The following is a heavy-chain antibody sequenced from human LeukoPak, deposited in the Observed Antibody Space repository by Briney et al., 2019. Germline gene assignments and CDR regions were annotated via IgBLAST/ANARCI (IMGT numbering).Heavy chain of an antibody. V-gene: IGHV1-58*02. CDR1: GFTFTSSA. Sequence: SVKVSCKASGFTFTSSAMQWVRQARGQRLEWIGWIVVGSGNTNYAQKFQERVTITRDMSTSTAYMELSSLRSEDTAVYYCARVIREQQLVGFNYYYYYYMDVWGKGTTVTVSS. CDR2: IVVGSGNT. D-gene: IGHD6-13*01. CDR3: ARVIREQQLVGFNYYYYYYMDV. J-gene: IGHJ6*03.